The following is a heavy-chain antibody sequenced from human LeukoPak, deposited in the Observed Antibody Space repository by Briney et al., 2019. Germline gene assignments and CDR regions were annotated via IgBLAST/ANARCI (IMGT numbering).Heavy chain of an antibody. J-gene: IGHJ4*02. CDR2: IIPIFGTA. CDR3: ASSSSRGGGFDY. V-gene: IGHV1-69*13. D-gene: IGHD6-13*01. Sequence: GASVKVSCKASGYTFTSYGISWVRQAPGQGLEWMGGIIPIFGTANYAQKFQGRVTITADESTSTAYMELSSLRSEDTAVYYCASSSSRGGGFDYWGQGTLVTVSS. CDR1: GYTFTSYG.